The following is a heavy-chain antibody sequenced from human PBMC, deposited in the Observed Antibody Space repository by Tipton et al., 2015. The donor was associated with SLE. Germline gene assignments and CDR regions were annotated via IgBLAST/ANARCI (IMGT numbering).Heavy chain of an antibody. CDR3: VRDLLIDYSSLDY. D-gene: IGHD6-13*01. J-gene: IGHJ4*02. Sequence: QLVQSGAEVKKPGASVKVSCKASGYTFINYAVSWVRQAPGQGLEWMGWISADNGNTDYAQKLQGRVTMTADTSTSTAYMELRSLTSDDTAVYYCVRDLLIDYSSLDYWGQGTLVTVSS. CDR2: ISADNGNT. CDR1: GYTFINYA. V-gene: IGHV1-18*01.